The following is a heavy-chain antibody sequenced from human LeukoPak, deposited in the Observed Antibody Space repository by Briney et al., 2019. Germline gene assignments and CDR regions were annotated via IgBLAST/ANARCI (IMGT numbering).Heavy chain of an antibody. D-gene: IGHD4-11*01. Sequence: SETLSLTCTVSGGSISSYYWSWIRQPPGKGLEWIGYIYYSGSTNYNPSLKSRVTISVDTSKNQLSLKLSSVTAADTAVYYCARVLMTTDAFDIWGQGTMVTVSS. J-gene: IGHJ3*02. CDR1: GGSISSYY. CDR3: ARVLMTTDAFDI. V-gene: IGHV4-59*01. CDR2: IYYSGST.